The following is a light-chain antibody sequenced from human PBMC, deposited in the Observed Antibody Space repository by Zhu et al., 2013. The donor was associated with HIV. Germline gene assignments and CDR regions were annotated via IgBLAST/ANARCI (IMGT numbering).Light chain of an antibody. CDR1: QSVSSSY. J-gene: IGKJ3*01. CDR3: QKYDTAPFT. V-gene: IGKV3-20*01. CDR2: GAS. Sequence: EIVLTQSPGTLSLSPGERATLSCRASQSVSSSYLAWYQQKPGQPPRLLIYGASARATGIAARFSGSGSGTDFTLTITSLQPEDVATYYCQKYDTAPFTFGPGTKVDIK.